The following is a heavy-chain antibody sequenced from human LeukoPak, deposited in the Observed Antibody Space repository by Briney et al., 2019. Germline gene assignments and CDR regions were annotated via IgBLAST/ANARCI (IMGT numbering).Heavy chain of an antibody. V-gene: IGHV1-18*01. D-gene: IGHD6-6*01. CDR2: ISVYNGNT. CDR1: GYTFTSYG. CDR3: ARYEAVGIAARPPRFDP. J-gene: IGHJ5*02. Sequence: ASVKVSCKASGYTFTSYGINWVRQAPGQGLEWMGWISVYNGNTNYAQKLQGRVTMTTDTSTSTAYMELRSLRSDDTAVYYCARYEAVGIAARPPRFDPWGQGTLVTVSS.